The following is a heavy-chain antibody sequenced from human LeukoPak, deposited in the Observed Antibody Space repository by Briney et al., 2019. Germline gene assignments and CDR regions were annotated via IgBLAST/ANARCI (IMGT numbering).Heavy chain of an antibody. CDR2: INSDGSEG. J-gene: IGHJ3*01. D-gene: IGHD6-6*01. CDR1: GFTFSGFW. Sequence: GGSLRLSCAVSGFTFSGFWMSWSRQAPGKGLEWVASINSDGSEGYYADVVKGRFTISRDNAKSSLYLQINSLRAEDTAVYYCARSSYSGSSSVWGQGTMVTVSS. CDR3: ARSSYSGSSSV. V-gene: IGHV3-7*03.